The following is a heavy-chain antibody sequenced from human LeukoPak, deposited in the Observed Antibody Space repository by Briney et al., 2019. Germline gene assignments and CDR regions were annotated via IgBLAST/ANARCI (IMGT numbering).Heavy chain of an antibody. CDR1: GFTVSSNY. Sequence: GGSLRLSCAASGFTVSSNYVSWVRQAPGKGLEWVSVIYSGGHTYYADSMKGRFIISRDNSKNTLYLQMNSLRAEDTAVYYCARTGNPATGDYWGQGTLVTVSS. D-gene: IGHD1-1*01. J-gene: IGHJ4*02. V-gene: IGHV3-53*01. CDR2: IYSGGHT. CDR3: ARTGNPATGDY.